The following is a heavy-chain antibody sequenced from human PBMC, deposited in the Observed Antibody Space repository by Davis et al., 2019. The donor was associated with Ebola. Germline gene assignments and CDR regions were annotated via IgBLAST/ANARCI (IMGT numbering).Heavy chain of an antibody. CDR2: IRSKANSYAT. V-gene: IGHV3-73*01. Sequence: GESLKISCAASGFTFSGSAMHWVRQASGQGLEWVGRIRSKANSYATAYAASVKGRFTISRDDSKNTAYLQMNSLKTEDTAVYYCTGNTSYGDYVAEDYWGQGTLVTVSS. J-gene: IGHJ4*02. D-gene: IGHD4-17*01. CDR3: TGNTSYGDYVAEDY. CDR1: GFTFSGSA.